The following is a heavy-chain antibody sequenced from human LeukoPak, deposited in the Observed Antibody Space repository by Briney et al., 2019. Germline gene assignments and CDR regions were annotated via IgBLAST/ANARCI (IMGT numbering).Heavy chain of an antibody. D-gene: IGHD6-13*01. Sequence: GGSLRLSCAASGFTFSTYWMSWVRQAPGKGLEWVANIRQDGSDKYYVDSVKGRFTISRDNAKNSLYLQMNSLRAEDTAVYYCAKSGSTSWYLDYWGQGTLVTVSS. CDR2: IRQDGSDK. CDR1: GFTFSTYW. V-gene: IGHV3-7*01. J-gene: IGHJ4*02. CDR3: AKSGSTSWYLDY.